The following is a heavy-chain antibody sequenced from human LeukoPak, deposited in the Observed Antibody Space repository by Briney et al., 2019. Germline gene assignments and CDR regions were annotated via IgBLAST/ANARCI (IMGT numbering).Heavy chain of an antibody. CDR3: AKSYSGYDYDAFDI. Sequence: PGGSLRLSCAASGFTFSSYGMHWVRQALGKGLEWVAVIWYDGSNKYYEDSVKGRFTISRDNSKNTLYLQMNSLRAEDTAVYYCAKSYSGYDYDAFDIWGQGTMVTVSS. CDR2: IWYDGSNK. CDR1: GFTFSSYG. D-gene: IGHD5-12*01. J-gene: IGHJ3*02. V-gene: IGHV3-33*06.